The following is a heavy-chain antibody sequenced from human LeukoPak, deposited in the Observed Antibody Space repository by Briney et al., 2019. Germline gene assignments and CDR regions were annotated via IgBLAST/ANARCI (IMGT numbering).Heavy chain of an antibody. Sequence: PSETLSLTCAVYGGSFSGYYWSWIRQPPGKGLEWIGYIYYSGSTNYNPSLKSRVTISVDTSKNQFSLKLSSVTAADTAVYYCARDIDGYNWVKTNYYYYMDVWGKGTTVTVSS. CDR1: GGSFSGYY. V-gene: IGHV4-59*01. D-gene: IGHD5-24*01. CDR2: IYYSGST. CDR3: ARDIDGYNWVKTNYYYYMDV. J-gene: IGHJ6*03.